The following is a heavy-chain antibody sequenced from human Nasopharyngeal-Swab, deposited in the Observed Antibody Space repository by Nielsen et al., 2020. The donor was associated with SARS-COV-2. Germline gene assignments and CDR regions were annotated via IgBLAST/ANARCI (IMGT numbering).Heavy chain of an antibody. J-gene: IGHJ4*02. Sequence: SQTLPLTCTVSGGPISSYYWSWIRQSPATGLEWIGYIYYSGSTNYNPSLKSRVTISVDTSKNQFSLKLSSVSATDRAVYYCARGGRQLVRQGDFDYWGQGTLGTVSS. CDR1: GGPISSYY. V-gene: IGHV4-59*01. CDR3: ARGGRQLVRQGDFDY. D-gene: IGHD6-13*01. CDR2: IYYSGST.